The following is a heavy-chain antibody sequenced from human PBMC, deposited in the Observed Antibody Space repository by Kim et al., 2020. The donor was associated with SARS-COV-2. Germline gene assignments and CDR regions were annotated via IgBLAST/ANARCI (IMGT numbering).Heavy chain of an antibody. CDR1: GGSISSSSYY. CDR3: ARQMGITMIVVVISTHFDY. D-gene: IGHD3-22*01. J-gene: IGHJ4*02. V-gene: IGHV4-39*01. CDR2: IYYSGST. Sequence: SETLSLTCTVSGGSISSSSYYWGWIRQPPGKGLEWIGSIYYSGSTHYNPSLKSRVTISVDTSKNQFSLKLSSVTAADTAVYYCARQMGITMIVVVISTHFDYWGQGTLVTVSS.